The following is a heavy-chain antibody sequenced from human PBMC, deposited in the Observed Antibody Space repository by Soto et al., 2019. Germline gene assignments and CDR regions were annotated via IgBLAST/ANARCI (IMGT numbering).Heavy chain of an antibody. CDR1: GFTVSSNY. V-gene: IGHV3-66*01. CDR2: IYSGGST. CDR3: ARVSSSWYGMDV. J-gene: IGHJ6*02. D-gene: IGHD6-13*01. Sequence: EVQLVESGGGLVQPGGSLRLSCAASGFTVSSNYMSWVRQAPGKGLEWVSVIYSGGSTYYADSVKGRFTISRDNSKNTLYLQMNSLRAEDTAVYYCARVSSSWYGMDVWGQGTTVTVSS.